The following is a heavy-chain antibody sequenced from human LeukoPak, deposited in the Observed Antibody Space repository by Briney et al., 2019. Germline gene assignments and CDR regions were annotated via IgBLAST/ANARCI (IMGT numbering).Heavy chain of an antibody. CDR2: INHSGST. D-gene: IGHD4-23*01. J-gene: IGHJ5*02. Sequence: KASETLSLTCTVSGYSISSGHYWGWIRQPPGKGLEWIGEINHSGSTNYNPSLKSRVTISVDTSKNQFSLKLSSVTAADTAVYYCARLRWRWFDPWGQGTLVTVSS. CDR1: GYSISSGHY. V-gene: IGHV4-38-2*02. CDR3: ARLRWRWFDP.